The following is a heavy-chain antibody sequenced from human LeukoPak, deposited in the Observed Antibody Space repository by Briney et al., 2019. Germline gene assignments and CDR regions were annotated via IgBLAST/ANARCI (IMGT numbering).Heavy chain of an antibody. CDR2: IIPILGIA. CDR1: GGTFSSYA. J-gene: IGHJ6*02. CDR3: ATRGGTAMAYYYYYGMDV. Sequence: ASVKVSCKASGGTFSSYAISWVRQGPGQGLEWMGRIIPILGIANYAQKFQGRVTITADKSTSTAYMELSSLRSEDTAVYYCATRGGTAMAYYYYYGMDVWGQGTTVTVSS. D-gene: IGHD5-18*01. V-gene: IGHV1-69*04.